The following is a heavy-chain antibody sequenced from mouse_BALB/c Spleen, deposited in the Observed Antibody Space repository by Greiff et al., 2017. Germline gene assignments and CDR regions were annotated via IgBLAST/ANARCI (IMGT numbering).Heavy chain of an antibody. D-gene: IGHD2-1*01. V-gene: IGHV1-31*01. CDR2: INPYNGAT. CDR1: GYSFTGYY. J-gene: IGHJ2*01. Sequence: VQLQQSGPELVKPGASVKISCKASGYSFTGYYMHWVKQSHVKSLEWIGRINPYNGATSYNQNFKDKASLTVDKSSSTAYMELHSLTSEDSAVYYCAREGHGNLDYWGQGTTLTVSS. CDR3: AREGHGNLDY.